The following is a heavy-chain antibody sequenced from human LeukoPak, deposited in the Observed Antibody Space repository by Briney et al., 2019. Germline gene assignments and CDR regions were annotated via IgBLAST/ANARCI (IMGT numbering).Heavy chain of an antibody. V-gene: IGHV4-34*01. J-gene: IGHJ4*02. CDR1: GGSFSGYY. D-gene: IGHD3-10*01. Sequence: PSETLSLTCAVYGGSFSGYYWSWIRQPPGKGLEWIGEINHSGSTYYNPSLKSRVTISVDTSKNQFSLKLSSVTAADTAVYYCAHEYDSGSHYFDYWGQGTLVTVSS. CDR2: INHSGST. CDR3: AHEYDSGSHYFDY.